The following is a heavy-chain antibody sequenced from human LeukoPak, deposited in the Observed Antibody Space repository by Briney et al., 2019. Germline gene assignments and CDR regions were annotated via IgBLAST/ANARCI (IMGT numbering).Heavy chain of an antibody. J-gene: IGHJ6*02. CDR2: IGTAGDT. Sequence: GGSLRLSCAASGFTFSSYDMHWVRQATGKGLEWVSAIGTAGDTYYPGSVKGRFTISRENAKNSLYLQMNSLRAGDTAVYYCARRPRTAGNYYYCGMDVWGQGTTVTVSS. V-gene: IGHV3-13*01. CDR1: GFTFSSYD. D-gene: IGHD6-19*01. CDR3: ARRPRTAGNYYYCGMDV.